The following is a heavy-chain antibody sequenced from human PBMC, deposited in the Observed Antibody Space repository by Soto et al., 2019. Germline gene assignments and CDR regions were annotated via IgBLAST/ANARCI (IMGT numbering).Heavy chain of an antibody. D-gene: IGHD7-27*01. CDR1: GFTVSSNY. CDR2: IYSGGST. V-gene: IGHV3-66*02. Sequence: GGSLRLSCAASGFTVSSNYMSWVRQAPGKGLEWVSVIYSGGSTYYADSVKGRFTISRDNSKNTLYLQMNSLRAEDTAVYYCARELTDWGLNAFDIWGQGTMVTVSS. J-gene: IGHJ3*02. CDR3: ARELTDWGLNAFDI.